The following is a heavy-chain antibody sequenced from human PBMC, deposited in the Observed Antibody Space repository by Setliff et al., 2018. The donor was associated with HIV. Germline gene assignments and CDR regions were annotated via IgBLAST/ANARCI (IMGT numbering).Heavy chain of an antibody. J-gene: IGHJ5*02. Sequence: ASVKVSCKASGYTFTSYVIHWVRQAPGQRLEWMGWINVGNGNTKYSQKFQGRVTITRDTSASTAYMELSSLRSEDTAVYYCARDIGTVWHNWFDPWGQGTLVTVSS. CDR1: GYTFTSYV. D-gene: IGHD3-16*02. CDR3: ARDIGTVWHNWFDP. CDR2: INVGNGNT. V-gene: IGHV1-3*01.